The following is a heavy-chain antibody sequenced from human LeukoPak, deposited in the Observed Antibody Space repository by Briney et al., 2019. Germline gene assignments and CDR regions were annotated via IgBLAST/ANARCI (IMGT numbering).Heavy chain of an antibody. Sequence: GGSLRLSCAASGFTFSSYAMSWVCQAPGKGLERVSAISGSGGSTYYADSVKGRFTISRDNSKNTLYLQMNSLRAEDTAVYYCAKLITGTTGGFDYWGQGTLVTVSS. D-gene: IGHD1-20*01. CDR1: GFTFSSYA. V-gene: IGHV3-23*01. J-gene: IGHJ4*02. CDR3: AKLITGTTGGFDY. CDR2: ISGSGGST.